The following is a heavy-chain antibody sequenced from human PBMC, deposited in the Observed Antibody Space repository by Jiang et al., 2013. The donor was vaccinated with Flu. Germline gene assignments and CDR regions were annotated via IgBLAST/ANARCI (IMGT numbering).Heavy chain of an antibody. CDR2: IYTSGNT. CDR3: ARSSRGYDILTGYYDAYFDY. Sequence: GLVKPSQTLSLTCTVSGGSISSGSYYWSWIRQPAGKGLEWIGRIYTSGNTNYNPSLKSRVTISVDTSKDQFSLKLSSVTAADTAVYYCARSSRGYDILTGYYDAYFDYWGQGILVTVSS. V-gene: IGHV4-61*02. CDR1: GGSISSGSYY. J-gene: IGHJ4*02. D-gene: IGHD3-9*01.